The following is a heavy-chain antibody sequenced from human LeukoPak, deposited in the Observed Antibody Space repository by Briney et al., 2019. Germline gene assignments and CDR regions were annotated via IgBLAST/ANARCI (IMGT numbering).Heavy chain of an antibody. V-gene: IGHV3-48*02. Sequence: GGSLRLSCAASGFTFSSYSMTWVRQAPGKGLEWVSYISSSSSTIYYADSVKGRFTISRDNAKNSLYLQMNSLRDEDTAVYYCARDPPLTSTYYDFWSGYYIPAPHMDVWGQGTTVTVSS. D-gene: IGHD3-3*01. J-gene: IGHJ6*02. CDR1: GFTFSSYS. CDR2: ISSSSSTI. CDR3: ARDPPLTSTYYDFWSGYYIPAPHMDV.